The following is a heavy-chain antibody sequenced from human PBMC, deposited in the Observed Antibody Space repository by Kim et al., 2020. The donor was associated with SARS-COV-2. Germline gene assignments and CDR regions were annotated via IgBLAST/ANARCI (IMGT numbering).Heavy chain of an antibody. Sequence: GGSLRLSCAASGFRFSNYEMNLVRQTPGKGLEWISCISSVSRSIYYADSVRGRFTISRDNAKNSLYLQMNSLRAEDTAVYYCATPASTDGWYFDYWGRGTLVTVSS. V-gene: IGHV3-48*03. CDR3: ATPASTDGWYFDY. J-gene: IGHJ4*02. CDR1: GFRFSNYE. D-gene: IGHD6-19*01. CDR2: ISSVSRSI.